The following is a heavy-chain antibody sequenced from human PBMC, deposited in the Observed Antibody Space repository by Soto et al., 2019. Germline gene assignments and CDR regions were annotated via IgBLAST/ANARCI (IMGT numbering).Heavy chain of an antibody. Sequence: ISWVRQMPGKGLEWMGRIDPSDSYTNYSPSFQGHVTISADKSISTAYLQWSSLKASDTAMYYCARLNRYYYYGMDVWGQGTTVTVSS. CDR3: ARLNRYYYYGMDV. J-gene: IGHJ6*02. V-gene: IGHV5-10-1*01. CDR2: IDPSDSYT.